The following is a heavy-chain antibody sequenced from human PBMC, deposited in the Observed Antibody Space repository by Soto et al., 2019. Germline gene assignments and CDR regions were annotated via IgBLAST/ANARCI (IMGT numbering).Heavy chain of an antibody. D-gene: IGHD2-15*01. Sequence: PGGSLRLSCAASGLTFSSYAMSWVRQAPGKGLEWVSAISGSGGSTYYADSVKGRFTISRDNSKNTLYLQMNSLRAEDTAVYYCAKEGYCSGGSCLGFDYWGQGTLVTVSS. V-gene: IGHV3-23*01. CDR3: AKEGYCSGGSCLGFDY. CDR2: ISGSGGST. J-gene: IGHJ4*02. CDR1: GLTFSSYA.